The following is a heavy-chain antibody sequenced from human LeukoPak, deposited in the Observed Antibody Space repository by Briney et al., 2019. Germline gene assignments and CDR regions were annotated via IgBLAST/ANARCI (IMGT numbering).Heavy chain of an antibody. Sequence: PGGSLRLSCAASGFTFSYYSMNWVRQTPGKGLEWVSYISGSGTTIHYPDSVKGRFTISRDNAKNSLYLQINSLRAEDTALYYCARSEYSSSTMDYWGQGTLVTVSS. CDR2: ISGSGTTI. CDR1: GFTFSYYS. CDR3: ARSEYSSSTMDY. V-gene: IGHV3-48*01. J-gene: IGHJ4*02. D-gene: IGHD6-6*01.